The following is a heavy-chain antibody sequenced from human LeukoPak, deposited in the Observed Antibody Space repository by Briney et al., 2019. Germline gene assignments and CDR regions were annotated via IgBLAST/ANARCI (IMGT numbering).Heavy chain of an antibody. V-gene: IGHV3-48*03. CDR2: ISSSGSTI. CDR1: GFTFSSYE. Sequence: PGGSLRLSCAASGFTFSSYEMNWVRQAPGKGLEWVSYISSSGSTIYYADSMKGRFTISRDNAKNSLYLQMNSLRAEDTAVYYCAREGRGTTTSLDSSYFDYWGQGTLVTVSS. D-gene: IGHD1-26*01. CDR3: AREGRGTTTSLDSSYFDY. J-gene: IGHJ4*02.